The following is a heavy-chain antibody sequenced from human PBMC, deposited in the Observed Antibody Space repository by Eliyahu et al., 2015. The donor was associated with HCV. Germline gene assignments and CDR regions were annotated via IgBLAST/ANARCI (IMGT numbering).Heavy chain of an antibody. Sequence: EVQLVQSGAEVKKPGESLRISCKGSGYSFTSYWISWVRQMPGKGLEWMGRIDPSDSYTNYSPSFQGHVTISADKSISTAYLQWSSLKASDTAMYYCARQGGDCSGGSCYRGKAFDIWGQGTMVTVSS. D-gene: IGHD2-15*01. CDR3: ARQGGDCSGGSCYRGKAFDI. CDR2: IDPSDSYT. V-gene: IGHV5-10-1*03. J-gene: IGHJ3*02. CDR1: GYSFTSYW.